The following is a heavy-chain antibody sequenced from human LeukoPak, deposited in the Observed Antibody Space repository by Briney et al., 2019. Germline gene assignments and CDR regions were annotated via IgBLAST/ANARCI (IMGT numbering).Heavy chain of an antibody. J-gene: IGHJ4*02. CDR3: AREEWELLNGHQFDY. D-gene: IGHD1-26*01. CDR2: ISAYNGNT. Sequence: APVKVSCKASSYTFTSYGISWVRQAPGQGLEWMGWISAYNGNTNYAQKLQGRVTMTTDTSTSTAYMELRSLRSDDTAVYYCAREEWELLNGHQFDYWGQGTLVTVSS. CDR1: SYTFTSYG. V-gene: IGHV1-18*01.